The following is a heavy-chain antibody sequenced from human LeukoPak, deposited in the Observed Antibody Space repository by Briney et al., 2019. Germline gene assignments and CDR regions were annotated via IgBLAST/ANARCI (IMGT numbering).Heavy chain of an antibody. CDR1: GFTFGSYA. CDR2: ISGSGDST. CDR3: AKDCTSTNCYVDY. D-gene: IGHD2-2*01. V-gene: IGHV3-23*01. Sequence: GGPLRLSCGASGFTFGSYAVSWVPQAPGKGVEWVSAISGSGDSTYYAASVKGRFTISRDNSKNTLYLQMNSLRAEDTALYYCAKDCTSTNCYVDYWGQGTLVTVSS. J-gene: IGHJ4*02.